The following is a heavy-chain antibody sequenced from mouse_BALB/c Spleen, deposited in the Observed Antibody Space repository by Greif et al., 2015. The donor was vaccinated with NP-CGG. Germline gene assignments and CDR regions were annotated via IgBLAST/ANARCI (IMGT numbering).Heavy chain of an antibody. CDR2: INSNGGST. Sequence: EVQVVESGGGLVQPGGSLKLSCAASGFTFSSYGMSWVRQTPDKRLELVATINSNGGSTYYPDSVKGRFTISRDNAKNTLYLQMSSLKSEDTAMYYCATGFAYWGQGTLVTVSA. CDR3: ATGFAY. J-gene: IGHJ3*01. V-gene: IGHV5-6-3*01. CDR1: GFTFSSYG.